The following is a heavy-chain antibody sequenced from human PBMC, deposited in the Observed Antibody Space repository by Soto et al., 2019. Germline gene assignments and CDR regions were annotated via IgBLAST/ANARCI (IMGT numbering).Heavy chain of an antibody. CDR3: ARCAYSSGWYYFDY. CDR2: INHSGST. Sequence: QVQLQQWGAGLLKPSETLSLTCAVYGGSFSGYYWSWIRQPPGTGLEWIGEINHSGSTHYNPSLKSRVTISVDTSRNQFSLRLSSVTAADAAVYYWARCAYSSGWYYFDYWGQGTLVTVSS. V-gene: IGHV4-34*01. D-gene: IGHD6-19*01. J-gene: IGHJ4*02. CDR1: GGSFSGYY.